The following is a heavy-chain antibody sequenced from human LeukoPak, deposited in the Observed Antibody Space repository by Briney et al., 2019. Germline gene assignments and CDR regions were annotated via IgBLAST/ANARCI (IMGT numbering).Heavy chain of an antibody. CDR2: IYYSGST. CDR1: GGSISSGGYY. V-gene: IGHV4-31*03. Sequence: SETLSLTCTVSGGSISSGGYYWSWIRQHPGKGLEWIGYIYYSGSTYYNPSLKSRVTISVDTSKNQFSLKLSSVTAADTAVYYCARVGYCSSTSCYDNYYYYGMDVWGQGTTVTVSS. J-gene: IGHJ6*02. CDR3: ARVGYCSSTSCYDNYYYYGMDV. D-gene: IGHD2-2*01.